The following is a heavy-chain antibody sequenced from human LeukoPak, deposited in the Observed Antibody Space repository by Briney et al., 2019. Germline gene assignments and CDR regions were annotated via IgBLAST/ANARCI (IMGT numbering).Heavy chain of an antibody. J-gene: IGHJ6*03. V-gene: IGHV4-61*02. Sequence: SETLSLTCTVSGGSISSGSYYWSWIRQPAGKGLEWIGRIYTSGSTNYNPSLKSRVTISVDTSKNQFSLKLSSVTAADTAVYYCAGGGRDSSGWYSMGYYYYMDVWGKGTTVTVSS. D-gene: IGHD6-19*01. CDR1: GGSISSGSYY. CDR3: AGGGRDSSGWYSMGYYYYMDV. CDR2: IYTSGST.